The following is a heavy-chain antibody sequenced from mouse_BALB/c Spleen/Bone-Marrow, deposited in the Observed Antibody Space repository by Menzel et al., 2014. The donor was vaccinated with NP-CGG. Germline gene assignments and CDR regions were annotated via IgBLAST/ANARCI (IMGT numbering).Heavy chain of an antibody. CDR2: INPDSSTI. D-gene: IGHD1-1*01. J-gene: IGHJ3*01. CDR3: AGFITSVEGFAY. Sequence: DVKLQESGGGLVQPGGSLKLSCAASGFDFSRYWMSWVRQAPGKGLEWIGEINPDSSTITYTPSLKDKFVISRDNAKNTLYLQMSKVRSEDTALYYCAGFITSVEGFAYWGQGTLVTVSA. V-gene: IGHV4-1*02. CDR1: GFDFSRYW.